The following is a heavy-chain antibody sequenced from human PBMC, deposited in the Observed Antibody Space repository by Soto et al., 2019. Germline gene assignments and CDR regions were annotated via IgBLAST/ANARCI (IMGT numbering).Heavy chain of an antibody. V-gene: IGHV1-18*04. Sequence: QVQLVQSGVEVKKPGASVKVSCTASGYTFISHGISWVRQAPGQGLEWRGWISGKNGNTNYAQKLQGRVTLTTDTSTSKAYMELRSLRSDDTAVYYCARVSSSIVVVPDYGMDVWGQGTTVTVSS. CDR3: ARVSSSIVVVPDYGMDV. J-gene: IGHJ6*02. CDR2: ISGKNGNT. D-gene: IGHD2-15*01. CDR1: GYTFISHG.